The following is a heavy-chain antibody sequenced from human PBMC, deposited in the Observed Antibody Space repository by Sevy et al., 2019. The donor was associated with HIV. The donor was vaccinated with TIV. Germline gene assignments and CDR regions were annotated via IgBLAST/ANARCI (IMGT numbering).Heavy chain of an antibody. Sequence: GSLRLSCAASGFSFSDYYVSWIRQAPGKGLEWVSYISGISTYTNYADSVKGRFTISRDNAKNLMYLQLNSLRAEDTAVYYCARRAGNWDYFDYWGQGTLVTVSS. J-gene: IGHJ4*02. CDR1: GFSFSDYY. V-gene: IGHV3-11*06. CDR2: ISGISTYT. D-gene: IGHD7-27*01. CDR3: ARRAGNWDYFDY.